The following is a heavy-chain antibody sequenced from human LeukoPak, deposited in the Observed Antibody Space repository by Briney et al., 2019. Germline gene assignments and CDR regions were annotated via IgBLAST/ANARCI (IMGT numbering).Heavy chain of an antibody. CDR3: ARGPPYYYGSGSYRLDY. J-gene: IGHJ4*02. V-gene: IGHV4-34*01. Sequence: SETLSLTCAVYGGSFRGYYWSWIRQPPGKGLEWIGEINQSGSTNYNPSLKSRVTISVDTSKNQFSLKLSSVTAADTAVYYCARGPPYYYGSGSYRLDYWGQGTLVTVSS. D-gene: IGHD3-10*01. CDR2: INQSGST. CDR1: GGSFRGYY.